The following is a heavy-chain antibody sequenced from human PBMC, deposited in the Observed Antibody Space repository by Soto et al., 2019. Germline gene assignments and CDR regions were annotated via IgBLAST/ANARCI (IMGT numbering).Heavy chain of an antibody. D-gene: IGHD2-21*02. CDR3: ASGYCSGACYSDY. CDR1: GYTFTNYP. Sequence: QVQLVQSGAEVKEPGASVKVSCKVSGYTFTNYPIHWVRQAPGQWLEWLGWVSTGNGNTKCSERLQGRVTITWDTSATTTYIELSSLRSEDTAVYYCASGYCSGACYSDYWGQGTLVTVSS. J-gene: IGHJ4*02. CDR2: VSTGNGNT. V-gene: IGHV1-3*04.